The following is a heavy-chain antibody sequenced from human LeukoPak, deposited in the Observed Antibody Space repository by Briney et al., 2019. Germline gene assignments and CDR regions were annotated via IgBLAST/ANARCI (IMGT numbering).Heavy chain of an antibody. J-gene: IGHJ3*02. CDR2: IYHSGST. Sequence: SETLSLTCTVSGYSISSGYYWGWIRQPPGKGLEWIGSIYHSGSTYYNPSLKSRVTISVDTSKNQFSLKLSSVTAADTAVYYCDFYDSSGHDAFDIWGKGATVTISS. CDR3: DFYDSSGHDAFDI. CDR1: GYSISSGYY. D-gene: IGHD3-22*01. V-gene: IGHV4-38-2*02.